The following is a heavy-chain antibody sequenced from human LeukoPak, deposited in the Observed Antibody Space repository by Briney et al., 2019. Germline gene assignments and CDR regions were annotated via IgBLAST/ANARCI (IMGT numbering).Heavy chain of an antibody. D-gene: IGHD5-18*01. CDR1: GFTFSSYS. CDR3: ARSGYSYAKGDYYFDY. Sequence: GGSLRLSCAASGFTFSSYSMNWVRQAPGKGLEWVSSIISSSSYIYYADSVKGRFTISRDKAKNSLSLQMNSLRAEDTAVYYCARSGYSYAKGDYYFDYWGQGNLVTASS. J-gene: IGHJ4*02. V-gene: IGHV3-21*01. CDR2: IISSSSYI.